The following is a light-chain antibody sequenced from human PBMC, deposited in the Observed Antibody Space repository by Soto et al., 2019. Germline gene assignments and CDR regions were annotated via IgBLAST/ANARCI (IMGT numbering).Light chain of an antibody. J-gene: IGKJ1*01. Sequence: EVVLTQSPGTLSLSPGERATLSCRASQTVTSTYLAWYQQKPGQSPRLLIYGTSTRATGIPDRFSGSGSGTDFTRTISRLDPEDFAVYYCHQYDSSSATFGQGTKVDNK. CDR3: HQYDSSSAT. CDR1: QTVTSTY. CDR2: GTS. V-gene: IGKV3-20*01.